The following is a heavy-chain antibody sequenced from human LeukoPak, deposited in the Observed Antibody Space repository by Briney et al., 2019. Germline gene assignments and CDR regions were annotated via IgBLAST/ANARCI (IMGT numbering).Heavy chain of an antibody. CDR1: GFTFSSYA. J-gene: IGHJ6*02. CDR2: ISGSGGTT. Sequence: GGSLRLSCAASGFTFSSYAMHWVRQAPGKGLEWVSVISGSGGTTYYADSVKGRFTISRDSSKNTLYLQMNSLRAEDTAVYYCAKVSGGGLYYDGMDVWGQGTTVTVSS. V-gene: IGHV3-23*01. D-gene: IGHD1-14*01. CDR3: AKVSGGGLYYDGMDV.